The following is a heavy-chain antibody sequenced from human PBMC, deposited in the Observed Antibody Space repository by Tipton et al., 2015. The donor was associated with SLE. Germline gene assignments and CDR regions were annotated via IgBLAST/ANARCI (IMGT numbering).Heavy chain of an antibody. CDR3: ASYYDFWRVQAFDV. J-gene: IGHJ3*01. D-gene: IGHD3-3*01. CDR1: GGSINSYY. Sequence: TLSLTCTVSGGSINSYYWTWVRQPAGKGLEWIGHFHSSGILNYNPSLKSRVTMSGDTSKNQLSLKLNSVTAADTAVYYCASYYDFWRVQAFDVWGRGAKVTVSS. CDR2: FHSSGIL. V-gene: IGHV4-4*07.